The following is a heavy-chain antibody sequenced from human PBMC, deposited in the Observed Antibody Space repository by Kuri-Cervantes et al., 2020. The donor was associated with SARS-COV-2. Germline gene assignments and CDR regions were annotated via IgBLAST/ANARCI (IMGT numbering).Heavy chain of an antibody. D-gene: IGHD2-15*01. CDR2: IYTSGST. CDR1: GGPISTGSYY. J-gene: IGHJ3*02. V-gene: IGHV4-61*02. CDR3: ASSGHKVAFDI. Sequence: SGTLSLTCTVSGGPISTGSYYWSWIRQPAGKGLEWIVRIYTSGSTNYNPSLKSGVTISVDTSKNQFSLKLSSVTAADTAVYYCASSGHKVAFDIWGQGTMVTVSS.